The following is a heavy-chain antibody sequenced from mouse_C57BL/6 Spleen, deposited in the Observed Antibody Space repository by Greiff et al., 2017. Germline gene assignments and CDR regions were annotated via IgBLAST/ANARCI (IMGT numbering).Heavy chain of an antibody. J-gene: IGHJ2*01. CDR1: GYTFTSYT. Sequence: QVHVKQSGAELARPGASVKMSCKASGYTFTSYTMHWVKQRPGQGLEWIGYINPSSGYTKYNQKFKDKATLTADKSSSTAYMQLSSLTSEDSAVYYCARGGIDYWGQGTTLTVSS. CDR3: ARGGIDY. V-gene: IGHV1-4*01. CDR2: INPSSGYT.